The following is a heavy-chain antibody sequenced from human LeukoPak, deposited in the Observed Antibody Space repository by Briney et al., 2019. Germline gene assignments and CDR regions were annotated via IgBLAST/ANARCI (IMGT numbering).Heavy chain of an antibody. CDR1: DNSISSFY. Sequence: SETLSLTCTVSDNSISSFYWSWIRQPPGKGLEWIGFVYKTGHTNYNPSLKSRVAISLDGSKSQVSLRLTSVTAADTAVYYCARGGYDSHGYYYGMDVWGQGTTVTVSS. V-gene: IGHV4-59*08. CDR3: ARGGYDSHGYYYGMDV. D-gene: IGHD5-12*01. CDR2: VYKTGHT. J-gene: IGHJ6*02.